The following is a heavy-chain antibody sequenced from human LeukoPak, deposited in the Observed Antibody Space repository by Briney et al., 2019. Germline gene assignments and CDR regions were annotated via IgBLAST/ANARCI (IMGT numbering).Heavy chain of an antibody. D-gene: IGHD4-23*01. CDR1: GFTVSSNY. CDR3: ARDTSYGGNSDY. Sequence: VGSLRLSCAVSGFTVSSNYMNWVRQAPGKGLEWVSIIYSGGSTYYTDSVKGRFTISRDNAKNSLYLQMNSLRAEDTAVYCCARDTSYGGNSDYWGQGTLVTVSS. CDR2: IYSGGST. J-gene: IGHJ4*02. V-gene: IGHV3-53*01.